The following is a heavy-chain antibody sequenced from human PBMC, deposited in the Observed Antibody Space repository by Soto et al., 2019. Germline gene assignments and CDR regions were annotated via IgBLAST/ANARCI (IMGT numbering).Heavy chain of an antibody. D-gene: IGHD1-26*01. CDR2: ISGSGGST. Sequence: GGSLRLSCAASGFTFSSYAMSWVRQAPGKGLEWVSAISGSGGSTYYADSVKGRFTISRDNSKNTLYLQMNSLRAEDTAVYYCAKDVSKVGATQNYFDYWGQGTLVTVSS. CDR3: AKDVSKVGATQNYFDY. V-gene: IGHV3-23*01. J-gene: IGHJ4*02. CDR1: GFTFSSYA.